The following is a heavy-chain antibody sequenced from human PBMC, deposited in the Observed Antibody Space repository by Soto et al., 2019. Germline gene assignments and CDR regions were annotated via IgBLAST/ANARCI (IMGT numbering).Heavy chain of an antibody. V-gene: IGHV2-5*02. Sequence: QITLKESGPTLVKPTQTLTLTCTFSGFSLTTRGVGVGWIRQPPGKALEWLALIYWDDDEGYSPSLKSRLTITKDTSKHQVVLTTTNMDPVDTATYYCAHRPRGFSDYFDYWGQGTLVTVSS. CDR1: GFSLTTRGVG. J-gene: IGHJ4*02. CDR3: AHRPRGFSDYFDY. CDR2: IYWDDDE. D-gene: IGHD5-18*01.